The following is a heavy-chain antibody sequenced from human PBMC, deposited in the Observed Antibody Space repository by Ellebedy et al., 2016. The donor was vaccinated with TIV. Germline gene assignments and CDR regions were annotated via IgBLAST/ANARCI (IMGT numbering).Heavy chain of an antibody. J-gene: IGHJ6*02. V-gene: IGHV3-33*01. CDR2: IWFDGRKT. D-gene: IGHD2-2*01. CDR1: GFIFRSYG. Sequence: GGSLRLSCETSGFIFRSYGMHWVRQAPGKGLEWEADIWFDGRKTDYADSVKGRFTISRTNAKNSLYLQMNSLRAEDTAVYYCARASSRAFVVVPADVAVDGMDVWGQGTTVTVSS. CDR3: ARASSRAFVVVPADVAVDGMDV.